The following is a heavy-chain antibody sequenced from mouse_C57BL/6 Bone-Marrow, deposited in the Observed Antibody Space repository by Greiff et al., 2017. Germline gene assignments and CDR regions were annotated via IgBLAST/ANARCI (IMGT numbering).Heavy chain of an antibody. J-gene: IGHJ3*01. Sequence: QVQLKESGAELARPGSSVQLSCKASGYTFTSSGISWVKQRTGQGLEWIGDIYPSSGNTHYNKKFKGKATLTADQSSSTAYMQLRSLTSEDSAVYFCARIRAGFAYWGQGTLVTVSA. V-gene: IGHV1-81*01. CDR2: IYPSSGNT. CDR3: ARIRAGFAY. CDR1: GYTFTSSG. D-gene: IGHD1-1*01.